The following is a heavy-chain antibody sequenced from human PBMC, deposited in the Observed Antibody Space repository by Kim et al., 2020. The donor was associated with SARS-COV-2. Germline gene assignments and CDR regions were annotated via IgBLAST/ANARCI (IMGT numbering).Heavy chain of an antibody. CDR1: GFTFSSYG. Sequence: WGSLRLSCAASGFTFSSYGMHWVRQAPGKGLEWVAVIWYDGSNKYYADSVKGRFTIPRDNSKNTLYLQMNSLRAEDTAVYYCARDLYYYGSGSPGPWGQGTLVTVSS. CDR3: ARDLYYYGSGSPGP. CDR2: IWYDGSNK. D-gene: IGHD3-10*01. J-gene: IGHJ5*02. V-gene: IGHV3-33*01.